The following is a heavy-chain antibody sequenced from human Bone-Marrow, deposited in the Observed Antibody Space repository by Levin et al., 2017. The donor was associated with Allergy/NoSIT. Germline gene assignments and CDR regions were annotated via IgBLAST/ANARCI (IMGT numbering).Heavy chain of an antibody. CDR2: IFYSGNN. V-gene: IGHV4-59*01. CDR3: VRAAGSGSYYNPFYYFGLDI. J-gene: IGHJ6*02. CDR1: GASINSYY. D-gene: IGHD3-10*01. Sequence: SETLSLTCTVSGASINSYYWSWIRQPPGKGLEWIGYIFYSGNNNYSPSLKSRVTMSGDTSKNQFSLRLTSVTAADTAVYYCVRAAGSGSYYNPFYYFGLDIWGQGITVTVSS.